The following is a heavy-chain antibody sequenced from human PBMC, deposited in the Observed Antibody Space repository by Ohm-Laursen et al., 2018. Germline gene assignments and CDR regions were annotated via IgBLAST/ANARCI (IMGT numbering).Heavy chain of an antibody. Sequence: SDTLSLTCTVSGGSISSGSYYWGWIRQPPGKGLEWIVSIYYSGSTYYNPSLKSRVTISVDTSKNQFSLKLSSVTAADTAVYYCARGDTAMPYYYYGMDVWGQGTTVTVSS. CDR2: IYYSGST. V-gene: IGHV4-39*07. CDR3: ARGDTAMPYYYYGMDV. J-gene: IGHJ6*02. CDR1: GGSISSGSYY. D-gene: IGHD5-18*01.